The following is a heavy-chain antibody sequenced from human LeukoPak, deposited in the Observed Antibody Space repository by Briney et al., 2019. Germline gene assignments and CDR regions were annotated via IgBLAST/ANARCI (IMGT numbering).Heavy chain of an antibody. V-gene: IGHV3-21*01. D-gene: IGHD4-17*01. CDR1: GFTFSSYS. CDR2: ISSSSSYI. CDR3: ARDSPTVTSQAIDY. J-gene: IGHJ4*02. Sequence: PGGSLRLSFAAPGFTFSSYSMNWFRQAPGKGLDWVSSISSSSSYIYYADSVKGRFTISRDNAKNSLYLQMNSLRAEDTAVYYCARDSPTVTSQAIDYWGQGTLVTVSS.